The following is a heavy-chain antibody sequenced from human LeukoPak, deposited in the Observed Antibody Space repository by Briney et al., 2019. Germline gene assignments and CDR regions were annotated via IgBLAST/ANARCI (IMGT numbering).Heavy chain of an antibody. CDR2: ISTSSIYI. V-gene: IGHV3-21*01. D-gene: IGHD3-10*02. CDR3: AELGITMIGGV. J-gene: IGHJ6*04. Sequence: GGSLRLSCAASGFTFSSYWMSWVRQAPGKGLEWVSSISTSSIYIYYADSVKGRFTISRDNAKNSLYLQMNSLRAEDTAVYYCAELGITMIGGVWGKGTTVTISS. CDR1: GFTFSSYW.